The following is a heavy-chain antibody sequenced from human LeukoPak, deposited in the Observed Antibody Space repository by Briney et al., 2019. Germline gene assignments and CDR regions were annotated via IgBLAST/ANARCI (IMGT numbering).Heavy chain of an antibody. Sequence: SVKVSCKASGGTFSSYAISWVRQAPGQGLEWMGGIIPIFDTANYAQKFQGRVTITADESTSTAYMELSSLRSEDTAVYYCASLKTSYYYYGMDVWGQGTTVTVSS. CDR1: GGTFSSYA. V-gene: IGHV1-69*13. J-gene: IGHJ6*02. CDR2: IIPIFDTA. CDR3: ASLKTSYYYYGMDV.